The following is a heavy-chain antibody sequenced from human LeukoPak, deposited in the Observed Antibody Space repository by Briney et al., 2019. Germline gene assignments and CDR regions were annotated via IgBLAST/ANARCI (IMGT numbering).Heavy chain of an antibody. J-gene: IGHJ4*02. CDR3: AKESGYSGYV. CDR1: GFTFSSYG. D-gene: IGHD5-12*01. CDR2: ISYDGSNK. V-gene: IGHV3-30*18. Sequence: QPGGSLRLSCAASGFTFSSYGMHWVRQAPGKGLEWVAVISYDGSNKYYADSVKGRFTISRDNSKNTLYLQMNSLRAEDTAVYYCAKESGYSGYVWGQGTLVTVSS.